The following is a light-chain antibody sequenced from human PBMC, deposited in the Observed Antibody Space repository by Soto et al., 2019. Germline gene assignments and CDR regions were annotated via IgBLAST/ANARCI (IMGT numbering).Light chain of an antibody. CDR3: QQTYSTPPWT. CDR1: QSISRD. CDR2: AAS. Sequence: DIQMTQSPSSLSASVGDRVTITCRASQSISRDISWYQQKPGKVPNLLIYAASSLHSGVPSRFSGSGSGTDFTLTISSLQPEDFATYYCQQTYSTPPWTFGQGTKVEIK. V-gene: IGKV1-39*01. J-gene: IGKJ1*01.